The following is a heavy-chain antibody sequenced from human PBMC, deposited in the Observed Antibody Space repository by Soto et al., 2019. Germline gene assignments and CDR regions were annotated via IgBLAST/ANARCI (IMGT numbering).Heavy chain of an antibody. CDR1: GFSFSDYS. V-gene: IGHV3-23*05. J-gene: IGHJ6*02. Sequence: GGSLRLSCAASGFSFSDYSMNWVRQAPGKGLEWVALIDLSGTPTDYRESVKGRFTISRDNSGNTLFLEMYSLRAEDTAVYYCARYIPGVRYYGMDVWGQGTTVTVSS. CDR2: IDLSGTPT. CDR3: ARYIPGVRYYGMDV. D-gene: IGHD2-2*01.